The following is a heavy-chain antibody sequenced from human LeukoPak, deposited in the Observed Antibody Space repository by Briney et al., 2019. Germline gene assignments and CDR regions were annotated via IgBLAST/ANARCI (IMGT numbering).Heavy chain of an antibody. CDR3: ARVEVRGDNWFDP. D-gene: IGHD3-10*01. V-gene: IGHV3-11*06. Sequence: GGSLRLSCAASGFTFSDYCMSWIRQAPGKGLEWVSYISSSSSYTNYADSVKGRFTISRDNAKNSLYLQMNSLRAEDTAVYYCARVEVRGDNWFDPWGQGTLVTVSS. CDR2: ISSSSSYT. J-gene: IGHJ5*02. CDR1: GFTFSDYC.